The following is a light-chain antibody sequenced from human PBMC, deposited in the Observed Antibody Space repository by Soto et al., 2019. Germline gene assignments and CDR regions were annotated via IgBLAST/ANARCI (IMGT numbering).Light chain of an antibody. V-gene: IGLV3-1*01. J-gene: IGLJ2*01. CDR1: KLGDEY. CDR2: EDR. Sequence: SYELTQPPSVSVSPGQTASITCSGDKLGDEYACWYQQKPGQSPVQVIYEDRKRPSGIPERLSGSNSGNTATLTISGTQAMDEADYYCQAWDSSNVVFGGGTKVTVL. CDR3: QAWDSSNVV.